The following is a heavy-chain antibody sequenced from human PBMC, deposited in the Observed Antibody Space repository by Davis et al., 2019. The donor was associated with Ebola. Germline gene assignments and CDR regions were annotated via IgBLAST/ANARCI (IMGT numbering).Heavy chain of an antibody. V-gene: IGHV1-2*06. Sequence: AASVKVSCKASGYTFTSYGISWVRQAPGQGLEWMGRINPNTGGTNYAQKFQGRVTMTRDTSINTAYMELRRLRSDDTAVYYCARGGISMTVVPRDYYHGLDVWGQGTTVTVSS. CDR1: GYTFTSYG. J-gene: IGHJ6*02. D-gene: IGHD3-22*01. CDR2: INPNTGGT. CDR3: ARGGISMTVVPRDYYHGLDV.